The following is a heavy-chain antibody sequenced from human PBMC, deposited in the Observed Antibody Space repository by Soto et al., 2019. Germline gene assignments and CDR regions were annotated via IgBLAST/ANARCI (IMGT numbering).Heavy chain of an antibody. V-gene: IGHV5-51*01. CDR3: ARGGTTYFDY. Sequence: GESLKISCKGSGYSFTTYWIGWVRQMPGKGLEGMVIIYPGDSDTRYSPSFQGQVTISADTSINTAYLQWSSLKASDTAMFYCARGGTTYFDYWGQGTLVTVSS. CDR1: GYSFTTYW. J-gene: IGHJ4*02. CDR2: IYPGDSDT.